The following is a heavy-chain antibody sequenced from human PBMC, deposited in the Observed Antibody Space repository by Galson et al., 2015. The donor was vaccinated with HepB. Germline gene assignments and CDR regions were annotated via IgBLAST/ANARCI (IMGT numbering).Heavy chain of an antibody. Sequence: SVKVSCKASGYTFTSYGISWVRQAPGQGLEWMGWISAYNGNTNYAQKLQGRVTMTTDTSTSTAYMELRSLRSDDTAVYYCASGGPADYYYYYGMDVWGQGTTVTVSS. CDR2: ISAYNGNT. CDR3: ASGGPADYYYYYGMDV. D-gene: IGHD3-16*01. CDR1: GYTFTSYG. J-gene: IGHJ6*02. V-gene: IGHV1-18*01.